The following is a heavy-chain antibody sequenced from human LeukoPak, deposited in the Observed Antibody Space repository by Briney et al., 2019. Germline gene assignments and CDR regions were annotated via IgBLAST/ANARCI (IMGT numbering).Heavy chain of an antibody. CDR3: AIEQWLVQGHDY. J-gene: IGHJ4*02. CDR1: GGSISSSRYY. V-gene: IGHV4-39*07. D-gene: IGHD6-19*01. Sequence: PSETLSLTCTVSGGSISSSRYYWGWIRQPPGKGLEWIGEINHSGSTNYNPSLKSRVTISVDTSKNQFSLKLSSVTAADTAVYYCAIEQWLVQGHDYWGQGTLVTVSS. CDR2: INHSGST.